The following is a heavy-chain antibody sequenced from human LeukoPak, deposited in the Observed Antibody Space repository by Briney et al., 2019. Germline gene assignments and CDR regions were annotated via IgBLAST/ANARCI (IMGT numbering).Heavy chain of an antibody. V-gene: IGHV3-11*04. CDR3: ARDTGYSYGYGYYYYMDV. Sequence: GGSLRLSCAASGFTFRDYYMSWIRQAPGKGLEWVSYISSSGSTIYYADSVKGRFTISRDNAKNSLYLQMNSLRAEDTAVYYCARDTGYSYGYGYYYYMDVWGKGTTVTVSS. D-gene: IGHD5-18*01. CDR1: GFTFRDYY. CDR2: ISSSGSTI. J-gene: IGHJ6*03.